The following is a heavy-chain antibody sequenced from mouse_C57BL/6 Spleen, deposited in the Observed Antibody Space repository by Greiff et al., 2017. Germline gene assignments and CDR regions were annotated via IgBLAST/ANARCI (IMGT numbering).Heavy chain of an antibody. Sequence: EVKLVESGGGLVKPGGSLKLSCAASGFTFSDYGMHWVRQAPEKGLEWVAYISSGSSTIYYADTVKGRFTISRDNAKNTLFLQMTSLRSEDTAMYYCARSEWLLRGENYFDYWGQGTTLTVSS. J-gene: IGHJ2*01. CDR1: GFTFSDYG. D-gene: IGHD2-3*01. CDR3: ARSEWLLRGENYFDY. V-gene: IGHV5-17*01. CDR2: ISSGSSTI.